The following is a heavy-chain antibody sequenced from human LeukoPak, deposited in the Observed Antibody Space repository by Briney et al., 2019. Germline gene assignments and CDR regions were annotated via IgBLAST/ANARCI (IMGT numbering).Heavy chain of an antibody. CDR3: ARGGRRYYYGSGSYYSPFDI. CDR1: GFTFSSYW. V-gene: IGHV3-7*01. CDR2: IKQGGSEK. D-gene: IGHD3-10*01. J-gene: IGHJ3*02. Sequence: PGGPLRLSCAASGFTFSSYWMSWVRQAPGKGLEWVANIKQGGSEKYYVDSVKGRFTISRDNAKNSLYLQMNRLRAEDTAVYYCARGGRRYYYGSGSYYSPFDIWGQGTMVTVSS.